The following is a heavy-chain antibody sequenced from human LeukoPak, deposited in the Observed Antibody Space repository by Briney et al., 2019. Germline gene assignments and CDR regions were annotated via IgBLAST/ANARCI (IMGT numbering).Heavy chain of an antibody. V-gene: IGHV3-33*08. Sequence: GRSLRLSCAASGFTFSSYGMHGVRQAPGKGLEGVAVIWYDGSNKYYADSVKGRFTISRGNSKNTLYLQMHSLRAEDTAVYYCARELSYGDYGDYWGQGTLVTVSS. CDR2: IWYDGSNK. CDR3: ARELSYGDYGDY. D-gene: IGHD4-17*01. J-gene: IGHJ4*02. CDR1: GFTFSSYG.